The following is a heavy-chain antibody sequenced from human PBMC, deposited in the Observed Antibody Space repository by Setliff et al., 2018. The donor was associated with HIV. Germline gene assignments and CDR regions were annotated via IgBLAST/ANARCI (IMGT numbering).Heavy chain of an antibody. D-gene: IGHD3-22*01. CDR2: IKEDGSEK. Sequence: GGSLRLSCAAYGFTFSKYWMSWVRQAPGKGLEWVANIKEDGSEKFYVDSVKGRFTISRDNAKNSLYLQMNSLRAEDTALYYCASYMSGYSSVWGFYYDSGDGRVRAFDIWGQGTMVTVSS. V-gene: IGHV3-7*03. J-gene: IGHJ3*02. CDR3: ASYMSGYSSVWGFYYDSGDGRVRAFDI. CDR1: GFTFSKYW.